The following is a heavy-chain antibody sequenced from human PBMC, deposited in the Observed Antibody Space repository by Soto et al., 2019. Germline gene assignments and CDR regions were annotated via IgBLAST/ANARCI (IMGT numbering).Heavy chain of an antibody. D-gene: IGHD5-12*01. CDR2: ISYDGSNK. Sequence: QVQLVESGGGVVQPGRSLRLSCAASGFTFSSYAMHWVRQAPGKGLEWVAVISYDGSNKYYADSVKGRFTISRDNSKNTLYLQMNSLRAEDTAVYYCARQHDGYMNYWGQGTLVTVSS. J-gene: IGHJ4*02. CDR3: ARQHDGYMNY. CDR1: GFTFSSYA. V-gene: IGHV3-30-3*01.